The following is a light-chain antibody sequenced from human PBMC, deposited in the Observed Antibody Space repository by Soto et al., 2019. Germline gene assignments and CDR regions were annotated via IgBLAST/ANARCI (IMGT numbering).Light chain of an antibody. Sequence: IVLTQAPDTLPSSPGARATLSCRASHNDRSERLAWYQQKPGKAPRLVIFDASIRATGFPQRFSASGSGTEFTLTISDVQPEDFALYYCHQCQSWPRTFGQGTKVDIK. CDR3: HQCQSWPRT. J-gene: IGKJ1*01. CDR2: DAS. CDR1: HNDRSER. V-gene: IGKV3-11*01.